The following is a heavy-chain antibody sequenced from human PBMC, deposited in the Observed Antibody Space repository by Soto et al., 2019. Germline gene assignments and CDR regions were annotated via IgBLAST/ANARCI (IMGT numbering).Heavy chain of an antibody. V-gene: IGHV4-59*12. CDR1: GDSISSYY. Sequence: SETLSLTCTVSGDSISSYYWSWIRQPPGKGLEWIGYIYYSGSTNYNPSLKSRVNISVDTSKNQFSLKLTSVTAADTAVYYCARDKITGLFDYWGQGTLVTVSS. CDR3: ARDKITGLFDY. J-gene: IGHJ4*02. D-gene: IGHD2-8*02. CDR2: IYYSGST.